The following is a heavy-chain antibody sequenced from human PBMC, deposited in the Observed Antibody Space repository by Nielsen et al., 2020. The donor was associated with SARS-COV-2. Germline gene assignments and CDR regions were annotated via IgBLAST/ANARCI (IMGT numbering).Heavy chain of an antibody. CDR2: IHSIGST. J-gene: IGHJ4*02. D-gene: IGHD6-19*01. CDR1: GASIRSYY. CDR3: ATVGSGWYKFFDY. V-gene: IGHV4-59*12. Sequence: SETLSLTCTVSGASIRSYYWSWLRQPPGKGLEWIGYIHSIGSTTYNPYLKSRVTISADTSKNQFSLRLTSVSAADAAVYYCATVGSGWYKFFDYWGQGALVTVSS.